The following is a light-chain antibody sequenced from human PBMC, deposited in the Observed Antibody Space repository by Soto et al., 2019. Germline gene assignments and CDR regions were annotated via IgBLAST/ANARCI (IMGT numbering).Light chain of an antibody. V-gene: IGKV1-39*01. CDR1: QSISRD. Sequence: DIQMTQSPSSLSASIGDRVTITCRAIQSISRDSNWSPQKPGKAPKLLIYAASSLQSGVPSRFSGSGSGTDFSLTISSLQPDDFATYYCQQSYSTPYTFGQGTKVYIK. J-gene: IGKJ2*01. CDR3: QQSYSTPYT. CDR2: AAS.